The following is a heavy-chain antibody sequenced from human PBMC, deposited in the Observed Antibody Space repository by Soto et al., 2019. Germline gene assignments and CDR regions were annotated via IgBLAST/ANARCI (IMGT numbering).Heavy chain of an antibody. J-gene: IGHJ4*02. CDR2: IVVGSGNT. V-gene: IGHV1-58*01. CDR1: GFTFTSSA. D-gene: IGHD6-19*01. Sequence: SLKVACKASGFTFTSSAVQWVLHDRGQRLEWIGWIVVGSGNTNYAQKFQERVTITRDMSTSTAYMELSSLRSEDTAVYYCAAGSGWYTFTFDFWGQGTLVTVSS. CDR3: AAGSGWYTFTFDF.